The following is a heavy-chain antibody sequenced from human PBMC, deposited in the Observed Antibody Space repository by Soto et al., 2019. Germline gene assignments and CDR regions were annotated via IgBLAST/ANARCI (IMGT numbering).Heavy chain of an antibody. CDR3: ARSIKEYIGVAGTKDIWFDP. J-gene: IGHJ5*02. D-gene: IGHD6-19*01. CDR1: GGTFRTYT. Sequence: QVQLVQSGAEVKRPGSSVKVSCQTSGGTFRTYTINWVRQAPGQGLEWMGRIIPILDVANYAQKFQGRVTITADKSTSSDHMELRSLRSEDTAVYYCARSIKEYIGVAGTKDIWFDPWGQGTLVTVSS. CDR2: IIPILDVA. V-gene: IGHV1-69*02.